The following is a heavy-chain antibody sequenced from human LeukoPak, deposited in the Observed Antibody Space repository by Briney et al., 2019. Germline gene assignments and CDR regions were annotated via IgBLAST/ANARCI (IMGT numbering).Heavy chain of an antibody. D-gene: IGHD3-16*01. CDR1: AGTLSTYT. Sequence: SVKLSSKASAGTLSTYTVASAPESPGPGPEGMGAFIPMYVTRSYAQKFQGRVTISADESTSTAYMELNSLRSEDTAVYYCARQPPIRGVILGSHFDYWGQGTLVTVSS. CDR2: FIPMYVTR. J-gene: IGHJ4*02. V-gene: IGHV1-69*01. CDR3: ARQPPIRGVILGSHFDY.